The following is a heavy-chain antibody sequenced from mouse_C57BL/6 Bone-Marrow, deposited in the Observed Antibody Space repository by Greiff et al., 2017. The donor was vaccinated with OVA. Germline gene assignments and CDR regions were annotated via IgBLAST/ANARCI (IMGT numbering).Heavy chain of an antibody. J-gene: IGHJ4*01. CDR3: ARRGGYAYYYAMDY. Sequence: QVTLKECGPGILQSSQTLSLTCSFSGFSLSTSGMGVSWIRQPSGKGLEWLAHIYWDDDKRYNPSLKSRPTISKDTSRNQVFLKITSVDTADTATYYCARRGGYAYYYAMDYWGQGTSVTVSS. CDR1: GFSLSTSGMG. D-gene: IGHD3-1*01. CDR2: IYWDDDK. V-gene: IGHV8-12*01.